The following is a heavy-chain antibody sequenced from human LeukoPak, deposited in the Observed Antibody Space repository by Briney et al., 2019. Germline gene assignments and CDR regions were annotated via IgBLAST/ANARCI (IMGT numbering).Heavy chain of an antibody. CDR2: IYYTGST. CDR3: ASGEKFDY. D-gene: IGHD3-10*01. V-gene: IGHV4-59*01. J-gene: IGHJ4*02. CDR1: GGSISGYY. Sequence: PSETLSLTCSVSGGSISGYYWTWIRQPPGKGLEWIGYIYYTGSTKYNPSLNSRVTISVDTSKNHFSLKLSSVTAADTAMYYCASGEKFDYWGQGTLVTVSS.